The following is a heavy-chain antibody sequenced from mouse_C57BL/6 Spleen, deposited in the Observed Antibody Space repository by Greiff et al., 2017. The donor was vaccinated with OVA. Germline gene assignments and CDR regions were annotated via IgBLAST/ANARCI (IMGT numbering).Heavy chain of an antibody. Sequence: QVQLQQSGAELVRPGASVKLSCKASGYTFTDYYINWVKQRPGQGLEWIARIYPGSGNTYYNEKFKGKATLTAEKSSSTAYMQLSSLTSEDSAVYFCAREGGSSLWYFDVWGTGTTVTVSS. V-gene: IGHV1-76*01. J-gene: IGHJ1*03. CDR3: AREGGSSLWYFDV. D-gene: IGHD1-1*01. CDR1: GYTFTDYY. CDR2: IYPGSGNT.